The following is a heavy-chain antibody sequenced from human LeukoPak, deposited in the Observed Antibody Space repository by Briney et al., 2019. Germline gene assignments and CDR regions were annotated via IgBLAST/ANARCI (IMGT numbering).Heavy chain of an antibody. V-gene: IGHV1-8*03. J-gene: IGHJ6*03. CDR1: GYMFTNYD. D-gene: IGHD4-11*01. CDR3: ARGPNYSNFGSAYYYYMDV. CDR2: INPQSGNT. Sequence: RASVKVSCKASGYMFTNYDINGLRPATGQGLAWMGWINPQSGNTGYAQKFRGRVTITRNTSITTAYMELSSLRSEDTAVYYCARGPNYSNFGSAYYYYMDVWGKGTTVTVSS.